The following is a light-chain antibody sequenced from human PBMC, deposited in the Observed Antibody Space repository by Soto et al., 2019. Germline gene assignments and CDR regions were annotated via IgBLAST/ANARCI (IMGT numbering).Light chain of an antibody. V-gene: IGKV3-15*01. Sequence: EIVMTQSPATLSVSPGERATLSCRASQSVSSNFAWYQQKPGQAPRLLIYGASTRATGIPARFSGSGSGTEFTLTISSLQSEDFAVYYCQQDSNWPPAFGPGAKVDVK. CDR3: QQDSNWPPA. CDR1: QSVSSN. J-gene: IGKJ3*01. CDR2: GAS.